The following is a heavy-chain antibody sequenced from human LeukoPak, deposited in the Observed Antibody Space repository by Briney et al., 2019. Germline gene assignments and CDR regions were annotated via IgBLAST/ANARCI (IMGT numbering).Heavy chain of an antibody. D-gene: IGHD2-8*02. CDR2: IAHHGNNK. CDR1: GFTFSRSA. V-gene: IGHV3-30*02. CDR3: AKDGSWSCTD. J-gene: IGHJ4*02. Sequence: GGSLRLSCAASGFTFSRSAMHWVRQGPGKGLEWVAYIAHHGNNKYYADSVKGRFTISRDNSKGTLFLQMNSLRVDVTAVYYCAKDGSWSCTDWGQGTLVRVSS.